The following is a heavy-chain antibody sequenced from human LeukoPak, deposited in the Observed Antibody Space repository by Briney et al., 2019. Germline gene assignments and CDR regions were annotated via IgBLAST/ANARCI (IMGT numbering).Heavy chain of an antibody. J-gene: IGHJ4*02. CDR2: ISYDGGTK. CDR3: AKGYYGSGSYGWFDY. Sequence: GGSLRLSCAVSGFTFSGYAMHWVRQAPGKGLEWVALISYDGGTKYYADSVKGRFAISRDNSKNTLHLQMNSLRAEDTAVYSCAKGYYGSGSYGWFDYWGQGTLVTVSS. CDR1: GFTFSGYA. D-gene: IGHD3-10*01. V-gene: IGHV3-30*09.